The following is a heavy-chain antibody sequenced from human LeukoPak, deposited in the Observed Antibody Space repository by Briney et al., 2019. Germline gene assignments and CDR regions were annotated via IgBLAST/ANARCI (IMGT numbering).Heavy chain of an antibody. Sequence: SETLSLTCTVSGGSISGHYWSWIRQPPGKGLEWIGYIYYTGGTHYNPSLRSRVAMSVDTPKNQFSLSLSSVTAADTAVYYCARHNRPTGDTSNYCEDYWGQGTLVTVSS. CDR2: IYYTGGT. J-gene: IGHJ4*02. CDR1: GGSISGHY. V-gene: IGHV4-59*08. D-gene: IGHD3-22*01. CDR3: ARHNRPTGDTSNYCEDY.